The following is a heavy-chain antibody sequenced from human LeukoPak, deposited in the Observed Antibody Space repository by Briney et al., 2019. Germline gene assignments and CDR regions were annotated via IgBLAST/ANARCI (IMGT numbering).Heavy chain of an antibody. J-gene: IGHJ4*02. V-gene: IGHV4-34*01. CDR2: INHSGST. CDR3: ASPYYDSSGYYGY. Sequence: TSETLSLTCAVYGGSFSGYYWSWIRQPPGKGLEWIGEINHSGSTNYNPSLKSRVTISVDTSKNQFSLKLSSVTAADTAVYYCASPYYDSSGYYGYWGQGTLVTVSS. CDR1: GGSFSGYY. D-gene: IGHD3-22*01.